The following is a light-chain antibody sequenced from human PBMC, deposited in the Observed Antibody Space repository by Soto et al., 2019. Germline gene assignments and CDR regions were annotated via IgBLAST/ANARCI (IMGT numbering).Light chain of an antibody. Sequence: QSVLTQPASVSGSPGQSITISCTGTSSDVGGYNYASWYQQHPGNAPKLMIYDVGNRPSGVSNRFSGSKSGNTASLSISGLQAEDEADYYCSSYTSSSTLVVFGGGTKLTVL. CDR3: SSYTSSSTLVV. J-gene: IGLJ2*01. V-gene: IGLV2-14*01. CDR2: DVG. CDR1: SSDVGGYNY.